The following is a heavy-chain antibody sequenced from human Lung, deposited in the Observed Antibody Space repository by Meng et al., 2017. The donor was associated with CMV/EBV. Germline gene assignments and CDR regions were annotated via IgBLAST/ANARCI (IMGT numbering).Heavy chain of an antibody. CDR3: AKVGGYASMYDY. J-gene: IGHJ4*01. Sequence: CAASGFSFSRYDRHWVRQSPAKGLQWVAHIWDDGRNTNYAESVKGRFTISRDNSKKAVYLQLNNLRTEDTAVYYCAKVGGYASMYDYWGRGTLVTVSS. CDR2: IWDDGRNT. V-gene: IGHV3-33*06. D-gene: IGHD3-22*01. CDR1: GFSFSRYD.